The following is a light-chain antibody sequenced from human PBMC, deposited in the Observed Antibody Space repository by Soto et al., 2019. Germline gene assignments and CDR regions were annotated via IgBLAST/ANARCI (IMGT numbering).Light chain of an antibody. CDR3: QTWDTGARVV. CDR1: SGHSSYD. Sequence: QLVLTQSPSASASLGASVKLTCTLSSGHSSYDIAWHQQQPEKGPRYLMKLSSDGSHSKGDGIPDRFSGSSSGAERYLTISSLQSEDEADYYCQTWDTGARVVFGGGTKLTVL. CDR2: LSSDGSH. V-gene: IGLV4-69*01. J-gene: IGLJ2*01.